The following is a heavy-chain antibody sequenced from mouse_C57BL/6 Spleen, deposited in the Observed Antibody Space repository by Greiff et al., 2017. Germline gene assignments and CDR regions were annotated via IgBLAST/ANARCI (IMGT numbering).Heavy chain of an antibody. V-gene: IGHV1-5*01. Sequence: VQLKESGTVLARPGASVKMSCKTSGYTFTSYWMHWVKQRPGQGLEWIGAIYPGNGDTSYNQKFKGKAKLTAVTSASTAYMELSSLTNEDSAVYYCTRRDYSNYDYAMDYWGQGTTVTVSS. CDR3: TRRDYSNYDYAMDY. CDR2: IYPGNGDT. J-gene: IGHJ4*01. D-gene: IGHD2-5*01. CDR1: GYTFTSYW.